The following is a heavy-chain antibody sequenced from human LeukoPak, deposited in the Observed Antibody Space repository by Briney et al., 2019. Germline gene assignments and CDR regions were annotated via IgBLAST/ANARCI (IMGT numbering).Heavy chain of an antibody. Sequence: PGGSLRLSCAASGFTLSSYAMTWVRQAPGKGPEWVSDIGDSGATTYYADSVKGRFTISRDNSKNTLYLQMSSLRAEDTAVYFCASFHYYGSGAYYLSYWGQGTLVTVSS. CDR2: IGDSGATT. J-gene: IGHJ4*02. CDR3: ASFHYYGSGAYYLSY. D-gene: IGHD3-10*01. V-gene: IGHV3-23*01. CDR1: GFTLSSYA.